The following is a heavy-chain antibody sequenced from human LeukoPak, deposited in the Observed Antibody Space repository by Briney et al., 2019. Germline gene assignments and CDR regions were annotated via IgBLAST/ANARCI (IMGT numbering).Heavy chain of an antibody. D-gene: IGHD1-26*01. Sequence: NPSETLSLTCTVSGGSISSYYWCWIRQPPGKGLEWIGYIYYSGSTNYNPSLKSRVTISVDTSKNQFSLKLNSVTAADTAVYYCARSPVYTGIFFHYWGQGALVTVSS. CDR1: GGSISSYY. V-gene: IGHV4-59*01. CDR3: ARSPVYTGIFFHY. CDR2: IYYSGST. J-gene: IGHJ4*02.